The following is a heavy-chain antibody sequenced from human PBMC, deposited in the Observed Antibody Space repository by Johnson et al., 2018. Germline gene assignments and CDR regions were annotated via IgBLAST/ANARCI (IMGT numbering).Heavy chain of an antibody. Sequence: VQLQESGGGLVQPGGSLRLSCAASGFTFSSYAMSWVRQAPGKGLEWVSVIYSGGGTYYADSVKGRFTISRDSSKTTLYLQMNTLRAEDTAVYYCAREVTTVTTSYSYYYMDVWGKGATVTVSS. CDR2: IYSGGGT. D-gene: IGHD4-17*01. CDR3: AREVTTVTTSYSYYYMDV. CDR1: GFTFSSYA. J-gene: IGHJ6*03. V-gene: IGHV3-66*02.